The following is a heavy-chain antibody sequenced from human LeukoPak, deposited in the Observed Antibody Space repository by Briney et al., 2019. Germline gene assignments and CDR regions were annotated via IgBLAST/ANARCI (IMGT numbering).Heavy chain of an antibody. CDR2: ISYDGSNK. CDR1: GFTFSSYG. V-gene: IGHV3-30*18. J-gene: IGHJ3*02. Sequence: GRSLRLSCAASGFTFSSYGMHWVRQAPGKGLEWVAVISYDGSNKYHADSVKGRFTISRDNSENTLYLQMNSLRAEDTAVYYCAKGSGPFDIWGQGTMVTVSS. CDR3: AKGSGPFDI.